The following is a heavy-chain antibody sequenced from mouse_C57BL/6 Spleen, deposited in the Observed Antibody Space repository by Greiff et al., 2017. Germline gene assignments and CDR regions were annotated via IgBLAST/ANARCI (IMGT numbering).Heavy chain of an antibody. CDR3: ARLGSTSYAMDY. CDR2: IHPNSGST. J-gene: IGHJ4*01. Sequence: VQLQQPGAELVKPGASVKLSCKASGYTFTSYWMHWVKQRPGQGLEWIGMIHPNSGSTNYNEKFKSKATLTVDKSSSTAYMQLSSLTSEDSAVYYCARLGSTSYAMDYWGQGTSVTVSS. D-gene: IGHD5-1*01. V-gene: IGHV1-64*01. CDR1: GYTFTSYW.